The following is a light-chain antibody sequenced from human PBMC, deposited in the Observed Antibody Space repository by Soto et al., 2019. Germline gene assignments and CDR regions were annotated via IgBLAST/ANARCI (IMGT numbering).Light chain of an antibody. CDR1: SSDVGGYNY. V-gene: IGLV2-8*01. CDR3: SSYAGSNNLV. CDR2: EVS. J-gene: IGLJ2*01. Sequence: QSALTQPPSASGSPGQSVTISCTGTSSDVGGYNYVSWYQQHPGKAPKLMIYEVSKRPSGVPDRFSGSKSGNTASLTVSGLKAEDEGDYYCSSYAGSNNLVFGGGTKLPAL.